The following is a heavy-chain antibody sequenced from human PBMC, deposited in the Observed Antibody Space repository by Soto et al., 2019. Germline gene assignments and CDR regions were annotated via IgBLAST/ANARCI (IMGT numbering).Heavy chain of an antibody. V-gene: IGHV3-30*18. CDR2: ISYEGSNK. D-gene: IGHD3-10*01. Sequence: QVQLVESGGGVVQPGRSLRLSCATSGFTFSSYAMHWVRQAPGKGLEWVAVISYEGSNKKYADSVKGRFTMSRDNSNNTLYLQMNSLRADDTAVYYCTKDLRGYYYGSGSYHYGMDVWGQGTTVTVSS. CDR1: GFTFSSYA. J-gene: IGHJ6*02. CDR3: TKDLRGYYYGSGSYHYGMDV.